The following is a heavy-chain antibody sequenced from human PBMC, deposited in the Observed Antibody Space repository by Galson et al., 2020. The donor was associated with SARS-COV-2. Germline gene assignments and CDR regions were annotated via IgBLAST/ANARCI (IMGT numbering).Heavy chain of an antibody. J-gene: IGHJ3*02. CDR1: GFTVNSYW. CDR3: ARDRGRRTTYYYDSSGYPYSDI. D-gene: IGHD3-22*01. CDR2: IKQDGSEK. V-gene: IGHV3-7*01. Sequence: GGSLRLSCAASGFTVNSYWMSWVRQAPGKGLEWVVNIKQDGSEKYYVDSVRGRFTISRDNAKNSLYLQMNSLRAEDTAVYYCARDRGRRTTYYYDSSGYPYSDIWGQGTRVTVSS.